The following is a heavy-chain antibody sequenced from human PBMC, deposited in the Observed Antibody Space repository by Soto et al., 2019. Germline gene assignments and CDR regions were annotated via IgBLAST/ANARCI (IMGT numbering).Heavy chain of an antibody. CDR3: ARMAGPWYFDL. Sequence: QVQLQQWGAGLLKPSETLSLTCAVHGGSFSGFYWTWIRQPTGKGLEWIGEINHSGSSNYNPPLKSRVTMSLDTSRNQFSLSLTSVTAADTAVYYCARMAGPWYFDLWGRGTLVTVSS. CDR1: GGSFSGFY. CDR2: INHSGSS. V-gene: IGHV4-34*01. J-gene: IGHJ2*01.